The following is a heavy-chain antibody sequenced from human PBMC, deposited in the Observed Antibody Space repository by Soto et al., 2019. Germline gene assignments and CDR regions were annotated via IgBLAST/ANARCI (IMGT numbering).Heavy chain of an antibody. Sequence: GGSLRLSCAASGFTFSSYAMSWVRQAPGKGLEWVSAISGSGGSTYYADSVKGRFTISRDNSKNTLYLQMNSLRAEDTAVYYWAKDLNEWFGPQLAYWGQGTLVTVSS. CDR3: AKDLNEWFGPQLAY. J-gene: IGHJ4*02. CDR1: GFTFSSYA. CDR2: ISGSGGST. V-gene: IGHV3-23*01. D-gene: IGHD3-3*01.